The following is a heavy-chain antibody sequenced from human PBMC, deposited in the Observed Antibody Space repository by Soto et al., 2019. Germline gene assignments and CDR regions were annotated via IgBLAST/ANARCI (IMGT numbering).Heavy chain of an antibody. V-gene: IGHV3-30-3*01. CDR2: ISYDGSNK. CDR1: GFTFSSYA. CDR3: AGGTHVDTAMP. D-gene: IGHD5-18*01. Sequence: QVQLVESGGGVVQPGRSLRLSCAASGFTFSSYAMHWVRQAPGKGLEWVAVISYDGSNKYYADSVKGRFTISRDNSKNTLYLQMNSLRAEDTAVYYCAGGTHVDTAMPWGQGTLVTVSS. J-gene: IGHJ4*02.